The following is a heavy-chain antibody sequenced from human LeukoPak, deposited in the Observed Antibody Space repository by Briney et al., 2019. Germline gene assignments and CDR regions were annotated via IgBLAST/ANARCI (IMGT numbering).Heavy chain of an antibody. Sequence: GGSLRLSWAASGFTFSSYSMNWVRQAPGKGLEWVSYIISISSTIYYADFVKGRFTISRDNAKNSLYLQMNRLRAEDTAVYYCARGYAGDHYYDSSGYYFWGQGTLVTVSS. CDR1: GFTFSSYS. V-gene: IGHV3-48*01. CDR3: ARGYAGDHYYDSSGYYF. D-gene: IGHD3-22*01. CDR2: IISISSTI. J-gene: IGHJ4*02.